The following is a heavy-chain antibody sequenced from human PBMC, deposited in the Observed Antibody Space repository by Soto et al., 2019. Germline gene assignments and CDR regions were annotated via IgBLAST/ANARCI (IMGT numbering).Heavy chain of an antibody. D-gene: IGHD1-1*01. V-gene: IGHV1-2*02. CDR1: GYTFSDYY. J-gene: IGHJ4*02. CDR2: INPNSGGT. Sequence: ASVKVSCKASGYTFSDYYIHWVRQAPGQGLEWMGWINPNSGGTKYAPKFQGGVTMTRDTSITTAYMELSRLRSGNTAVYYCAREPATAKPEGVDFWGQGTLVTVSS. CDR3: AREPATAKPEGVDF.